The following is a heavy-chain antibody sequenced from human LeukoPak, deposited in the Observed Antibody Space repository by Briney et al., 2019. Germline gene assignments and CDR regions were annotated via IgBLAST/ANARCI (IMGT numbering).Heavy chain of an antibody. V-gene: IGHV3-23*01. CDR3: AKDPSFSPYCSGGSCVDY. CDR2: ISGSGGST. CDR1: GFTFSSYA. D-gene: IGHD2-15*01. Sequence: GGSLRLSCAASGFTFSSYAMSWVRQAPGKGLEWVSAISGSGGSTYYADSVKGRFTISRDNSKNTLYLQMNSLRAEDTAVYYCAKDPSFSPYCSGGSCVDYWGQGTLVTVSS. J-gene: IGHJ4*02.